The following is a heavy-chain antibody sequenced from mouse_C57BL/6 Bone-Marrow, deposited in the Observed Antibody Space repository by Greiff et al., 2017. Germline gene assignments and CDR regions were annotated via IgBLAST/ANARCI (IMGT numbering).Heavy chain of an antibody. CDR1: GYTFTNYW. Sequence: QVQLKESGAELVRPGTSVKMSCKASGYTFTNYWIGWAKQRPGHGLEWIGDIYPGGGYTNYNEKFKGKATLTADKSSSTAYMQVSSLTSEDSAIYYCARARRYFDYWGQGTTLTVSS. CDR2: IYPGGGYT. J-gene: IGHJ2*01. V-gene: IGHV1-63*01. CDR3: ARARRYFDY.